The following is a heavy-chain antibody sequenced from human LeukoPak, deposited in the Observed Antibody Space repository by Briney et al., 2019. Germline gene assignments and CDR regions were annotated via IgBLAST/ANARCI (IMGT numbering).Heavy chain of an antibody. CDR3: ARDGEDPVVVPAARYGMDV. CDR1: GFNFNSYG. Sequence: PGRSLRLSCAASGFNFNSYGMHWVRQAPGKGLEWVAVISFDGSNKYHGDSVKGRFTISRDNSKNTLYLQINSLRGEDTAVYYCARDGEDPVVVPAARYGMDVRGQGTTVTVSS. J-gene: IGHJ6*01. CDR2: ISFDGSNK. D-gene: IGHD2-2*01. V-gene: IGHV3-30*03.